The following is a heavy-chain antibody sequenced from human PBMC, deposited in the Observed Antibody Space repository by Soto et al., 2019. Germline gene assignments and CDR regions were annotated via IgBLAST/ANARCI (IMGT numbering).Heavy chain of an antibody. D-gene: IGHD2-15*01. V-gene: IGHV3-23*01. CDR1: GFTFSSYA. CDR2: ISGRGGST. Sequence: EVQLLESGGGLVPPGGSLRLSCAASGFTFSSYAMSWVRQAPGKGLEWVSAISGRGGSTYYADSVKGRFTISRDNSKNTRYLQMNSLRAEDTAVYYCAKKGVVVQYYFDYWGQGTLVTVSS. J-gene: IGHJ4*02. CDR3: AKKGVVVQYYFDY.